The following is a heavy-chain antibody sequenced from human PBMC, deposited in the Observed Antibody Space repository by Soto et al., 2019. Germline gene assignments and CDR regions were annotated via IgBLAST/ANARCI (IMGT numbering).Heavy chain of an antibody. CDR2: TYYRSKWYN. D-gene: IGHD3-10*01. CDR1: GDSVSSNSAA. V-gene: IGHV6-1*01. CDR3: ARDPSHYYGSGSYHMNYYYGMDV. Sequence: PSQTLSLTCAISGDSVSSNSAAWNWIRQSPSRGLEWLGSTYYRSKWYNDYAVSVKSRITINPDTSKNQFSLQLNSVTPEDTAVYYCARDPSHYYGSGSYHMNYYYGMDVWGQGTTVTSP. J-gene: IGHJ6*02.